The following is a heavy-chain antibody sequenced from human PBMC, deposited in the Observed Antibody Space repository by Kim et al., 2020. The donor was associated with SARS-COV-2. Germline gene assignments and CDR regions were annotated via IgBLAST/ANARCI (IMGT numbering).Heavy chain of an antibody. CDR3: ARGVGSGSQGDFDY. J-gene: IGHJ4*02. V-gene: IGHV3-23*01. Sequence: GGSLRLSCAASGFTFSGYAMSWVRQAPGKGLEWVSAISGSGGSPFYADSLKGRFTISRDNSKKNLYLQMNSLRAEDTAVYYCARGVGSGSQGDFDYWGQGTLVTVSS. CDR1: GFTFSGYA. D-gene: IGHD3-10*01. CDR2: ISGSGGSP.